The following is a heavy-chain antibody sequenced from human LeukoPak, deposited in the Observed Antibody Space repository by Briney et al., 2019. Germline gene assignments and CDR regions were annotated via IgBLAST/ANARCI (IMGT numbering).Heavy chain of an antibody. J-gene: IGHJ4*02. CDR1: GGSISSGSYY. Sequence: SETLSLTCTVSGGSISSGSYYWSWIRQPAGKGLEWIGRIYTSGSTNYNPSLKSRVTISVDTSKNQFSLKLSSVTAADTAVYYCARVARVGGGYGYNSGLFDYWGQGTLVTVSS. V-gene: IGHV4-61*02. D-gene: IGHD5-24*01. CDR2: IYTSGST. CDR3: ARVARVGGGYGYNSGLFDY.